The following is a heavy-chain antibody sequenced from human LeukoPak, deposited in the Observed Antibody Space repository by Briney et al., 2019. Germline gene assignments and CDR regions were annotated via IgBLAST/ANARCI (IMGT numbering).Heavy chain of an antibody. Sequence: PGGSLRLSCAASGFTFEDNGMSWVRQAPGKGLEWVSGTNWDGGSAGYADSVKGRFTISRDNAKNSLFLHMNSLRAEDTALYYCARVEYISKWYTRSYGVGAFDIWGQGTMVTVSS. CDR3: ARVEYISKWYTRSYGVGAFDI. CDR1: GFTFEDNG. D-gene: IGHD3-16*01. CDR2: TNWDGGSA. V-gene: IGHV3-20*04. J-gene: IGHJ3*02.